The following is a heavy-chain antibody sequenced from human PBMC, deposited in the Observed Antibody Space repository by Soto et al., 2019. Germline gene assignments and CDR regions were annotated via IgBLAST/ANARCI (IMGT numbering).Heavy chain of an antibody. V-gene: IGHV3-7*01. CDR1: GFTFSSYW. D-gene: IGHD3-3*01. CDR2: IKQDGSET. J-gene: IGHJ4*02. Sequence: EVQLVESGGGLVQPGGSLRLSCAASGFTFSSYWMSWVRQAPGKGLEWVANIKQDGSETYYVDSVKGRFTISRDNAKNSLYLQMNSLRAEDTAVYYCAASGDYDFWSGYYADILRGWGYWGQGTLVTVSS. CDR3: AASGDYDFWSGYYADILRGWGY.